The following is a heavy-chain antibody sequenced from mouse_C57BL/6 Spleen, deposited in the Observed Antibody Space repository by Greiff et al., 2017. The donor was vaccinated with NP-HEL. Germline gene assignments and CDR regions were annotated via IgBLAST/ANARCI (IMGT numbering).Heavy chain of an antibody. D-gene: IGHD2-4*01. CDR1: GFTFSSYA. CDR2: ISSGGDYF. Sequence: EVKVVESGEGLVKPGGSLKLSCAASGFTFSSYAMSWVRQTPEKRLEWVAYISSGGDYFYYADTVKGRFTISRDNARNTLYLQMSSLKSEDTAMYYCTRDDYDFFDYWGQGTTLTVSS. CDR3: TRDDYDFFDY. J-gene: IGHJ2*01. V-gene: IGHV5-9-1*02.